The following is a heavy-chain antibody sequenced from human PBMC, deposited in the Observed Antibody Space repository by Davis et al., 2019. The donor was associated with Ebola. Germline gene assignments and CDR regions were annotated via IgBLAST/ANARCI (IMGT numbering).Heavy chain of an antibody. V-gene: IGHV3-7*01. CDR3: TKTISATPGDY. Sequence: GESLKISCAVSGFTFSSYWMSWVRQAPGKGLEWVANIKQDGSEKYYVDSVKGRFTISRDNAKNSLFLQMNSLRVEDTALYYCTKTISATPGDYWGQGTLVTVSS. J-gene: IGHJ4*02. CDR1: GFTFSSYW. D-gene: IGHD4/OR15-4a*01. CDR2: IKQDGSEK.